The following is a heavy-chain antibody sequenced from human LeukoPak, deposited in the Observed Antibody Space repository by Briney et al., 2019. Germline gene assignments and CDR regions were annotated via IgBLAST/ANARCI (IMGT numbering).Heavy chain of an antibody. CDR3: AKGAGGFSYYNWFDP. J-gene: IGHJ5*02. V-gene: IGHV4-38-2*02. CDR1: GYSINSGYY. D-gene: IGHD5-18*01. Sequence: PSETLSLTCTVSGYSINSGYYWGWIRQPPGKGLEWIGSIYYSGTTHYNPSLESRVTISVDTSKNQFSLKLASVTAADTAIYYCAKGAGGFSYYNWFDPWGQGTLVTVSS. CDR2: IYYSGTT.